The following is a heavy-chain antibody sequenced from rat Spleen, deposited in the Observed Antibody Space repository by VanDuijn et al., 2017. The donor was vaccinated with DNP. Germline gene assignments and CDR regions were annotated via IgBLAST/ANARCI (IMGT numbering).Heavy chain of an antibody. J-gene: IGHJ2*01. CDR3: ATTSGFYY. D-gene: IGHD4-4*01. V-gene: IGHV3-1*01. Sequence: EVQLQESGPGLVKPSHSLSLTCSVTGFSITTNYWGWIRKFPGNKMEWIGHISYSGTSGYNPSLKSRISITRDTSKNQFFLQLNSVTPEDPATYYCATTSGFYYWCQGVMVTVTS. CDR1: GFSITTNY. CDR2: ISYSGTS.